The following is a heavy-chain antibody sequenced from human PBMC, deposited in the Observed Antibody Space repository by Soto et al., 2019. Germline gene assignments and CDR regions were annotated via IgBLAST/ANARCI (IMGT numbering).Heavy chain of an antibody. Sequence: SETLSLTCTVSGGSISSYYWSWIRQPPGKGLEWIGYIYYSGSTNYNPSLKSRVTISVDTSKNQFSLKLSSVTAADTAVYYCARFSGASSPLDYWGQGTLVTVSS. CDR1: GGSISSYY. CDR3: ARFSGASSPLDY. V-gene: IGHV4-59*08. CDR2: IYYSGST. D-gene: IGHD6-6*01. J-gene: IGHJ4*02.